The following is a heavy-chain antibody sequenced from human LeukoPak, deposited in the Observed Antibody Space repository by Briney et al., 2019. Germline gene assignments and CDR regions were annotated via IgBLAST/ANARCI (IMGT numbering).Heavy chain of an antibody. V-gene: IGHV4-31*03. J-gene: IGHJ6*03. Sequence: PSETLSLTCTVSGGSISSGGYYWSWIRQHPGKGLEWIGYIYYSGSTYYNPSLKSRVTISVDTSKNQFSLKLSSVTAADTAVYYCARLRTTYSSSVDYYYYMDVWGKGTTVTVSS. D-gene: IGHD6-6*01. CDR1: GGSISSGGYY. CDR3: ARLRTTYSSSVDYYYYMDV. CDR2: IYYSGST.